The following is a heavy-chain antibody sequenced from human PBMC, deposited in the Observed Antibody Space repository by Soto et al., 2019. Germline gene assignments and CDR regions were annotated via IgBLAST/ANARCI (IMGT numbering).Heavy chain of an antibody. CDR2: IKQDGSKK. CDR1: GFTFSDYC. D-gene: IGHD1-1*01. J-gene: IGHJ4*02. V-gene: IGHV3-7*01. Sequence: CLRLSCAASGFTFSDYCMNCVRQAPGKGLEWVANIKQDGSKKYYVESVKGRFTISRDNAKNSLYLQMNSLRVEDTAVYYCARDLNWNFAYWGQGTLVTVSS. CDR3: ARDLNWNFAY.